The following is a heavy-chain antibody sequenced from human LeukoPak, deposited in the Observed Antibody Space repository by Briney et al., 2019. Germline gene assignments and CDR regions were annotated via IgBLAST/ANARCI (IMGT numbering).Heavy chain of an antibody. D-gene: IGHD3-22*01. Sequence: PGGSLRLSCAASGFTFSDHYMDWVRQAPGKGLEWVGRSRNKASTYTTEYAASVKGRFTVSRDDSKNSVYLQMNSLKTEDTAVYYCTRSDSSGYVIYWGQGTLVTVSS. V-gene: IGHV3-72*01. CDR3: TRSDSSGYVIY. CDR2: SRNKASTYTT. J-gene: IGHJ4*02. CDR1: GFTFSDHY.